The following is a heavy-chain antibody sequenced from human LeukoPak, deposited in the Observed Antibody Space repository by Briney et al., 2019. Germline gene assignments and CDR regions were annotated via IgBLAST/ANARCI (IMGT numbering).Heavy chain of an antibody. CDR3: ARGDYGGDYFDY. J-gene: IGHJ4*02. CDR2: ISSGSTYT. CDR1: GFTFSGHY. Sequence: GGSLRLSCEVSGFTFSGHYMSWIRQAPGKRLEWVSYISSGSTYTNYADSVEGRFTVSRDNAKNSLYLQMNGLRAEDTAVYYCARGDYGGDYFDYWGQGTLVTVSS. D-gene: IGHD4-23*01. V-gene: IGHV3-11*05.